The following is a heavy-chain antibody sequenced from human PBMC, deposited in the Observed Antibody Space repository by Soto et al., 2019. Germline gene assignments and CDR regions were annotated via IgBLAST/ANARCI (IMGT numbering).Heavy chain of an antibody. J-gene: IGHJ5*02. CDR2: IYYSGST. D-gene: IGHD3-16*01. CDR3: ARGGGRSDQTNNWFDP. V-gene: IGHV4-31*01. CDR1: GGSISSGGYY. Sequence: SETLSLTCTVSGGSISSGGYYWSWIRQHPGKGLEWIGYIYYSGSTNYNPSLKSQVTISVDTSKNQFSLKLSSVTAADTAVYYCARGGGRSDQTNNWFDPWGQGTLVTVSS.